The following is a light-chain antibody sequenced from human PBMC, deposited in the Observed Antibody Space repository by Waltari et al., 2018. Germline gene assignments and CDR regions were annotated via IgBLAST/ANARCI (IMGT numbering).Light chain of an antibody. J-gene: IGLJ2*01. CDR1: YTNFGSYYL. V-gene: IGLV2-23*02. Sequence: QSALTQPASVSGSLGQSTSISCSGTYTNFGSYYLFLWYHQPPGEAPKLLIYEVLKRPSGISNRFSGSKSGNAASLTISALQPEDEGTYYCCSYASSSPRLIFGGGTELSVL. CDR2: EVL. CDR3: CSYASSSPRLI.